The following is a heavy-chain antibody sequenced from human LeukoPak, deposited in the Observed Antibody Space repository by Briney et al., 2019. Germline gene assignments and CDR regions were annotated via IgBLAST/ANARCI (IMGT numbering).Heavy chain of an antibody. V-gene: IGHV3-33*01. CDR1: GFTMKNFG. Sequence: PGTSLRLSCAVSGFTMKNFGMHWVRQAPDKGLEWVAVIWYDGSQRHYIDSVKGRFAISRENSMNTLSLEMNGLRVEDAAVYYCVRGADMNYNFENSFYFDSWGQGALVFVSS. J-gene: IGHJ4*02. D-gene: IGHD3-3*01. CDR2: IWYDGSQR. CDR3: VRGADMNYNFENSFYFDS.